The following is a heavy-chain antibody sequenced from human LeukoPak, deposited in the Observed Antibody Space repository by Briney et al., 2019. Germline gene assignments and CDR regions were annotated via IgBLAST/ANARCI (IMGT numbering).Heavy chain of an antibody. CDR1: GFTFSDYY. Sequence: GSLRLSCAASGFTFSDYYMSWIRQAPGKGLEWVSYISSSGSTIYYADSVKGRFTISRDNAKNPLYLQINSLRAEDTAVYYCARGLGYYYDSSGYGGFDYWGQGTLVTVSS. CDR2: ISSSGSTI. D-gene: IGHD3-22*01. J-gene: IGHJ4*02. CDR3: ARGLGYYYDSSGYGGFDY. V-gene: IGHV3-11*04.